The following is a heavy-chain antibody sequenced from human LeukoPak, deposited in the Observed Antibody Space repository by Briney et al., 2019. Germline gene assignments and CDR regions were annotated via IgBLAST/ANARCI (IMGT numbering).Heavy chain of an antibody. J-gene: IGHJ4*02. CDR1: GFTFSSYA. D-gene: IGHD3-3*01. CDR3: AKSGYDFWSGYYGY. V-gene: IGHV3-23*01. Sequence: EGSLRLSCAASGFTFSSYAMSWVRQAPGKGLEWVSAISGSGGSTYYADSVKGRFTISRDNSKNALYLQMNSLRAEDTAVYYCAKSGYDFWSGYYGYWGQGTLVTVSS. CDR2: ISGSGGST.